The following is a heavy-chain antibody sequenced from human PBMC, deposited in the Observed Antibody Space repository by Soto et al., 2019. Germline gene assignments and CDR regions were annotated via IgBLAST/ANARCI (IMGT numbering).Heavy chain of an antibody. CDR1: GFSLSTSGVG. CDR2: IYWGDDK. Sequence: SGPTLVKPTQTLTLTCTFSGFSLSTSGVGVGWIRQPPGKALEWLALIYWGDDKRYSPSLKSRITITKNTSKNQVVLTMTNMDPVDTATYYCAHSRTYYDFWSGYVFDYWGQGTLVTVSS. D-gene: IGHD3-3*01. CDR3: AHSRTYYDFWSGYVFDY. V-gene: IGHV2-5*02. J-gene: IGHJ4*02.